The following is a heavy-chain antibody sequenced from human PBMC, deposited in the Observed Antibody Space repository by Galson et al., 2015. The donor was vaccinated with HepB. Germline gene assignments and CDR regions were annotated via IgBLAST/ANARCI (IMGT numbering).Heavy chain of an antibody. CDR2: IYYSGST. J-gene: IGHJ3*02. CDR3: ARHKNTATDAFDI. Sequence: SETLSLTCTVSGGSISSSDYYWGWIRQPPGKGLEWIGSIYYSGSTYYNPSLKSRVTISVDTPKKQISLKLSSVTAADTAVYYCARHKNTATDAFDIWGQGTMVTVSS. V-gene: IGHV4-39*01. D-gene: IGHD5-18*01. CDR1: GGSISSSDYY.